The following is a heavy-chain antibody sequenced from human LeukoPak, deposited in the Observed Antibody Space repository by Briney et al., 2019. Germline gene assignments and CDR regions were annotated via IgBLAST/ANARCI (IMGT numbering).Heavy chain of an antibody. Sequence: GGSLRLSCAASGFTFSSYSMNWVRQAPGKGLEWVSSISSSSSYIYYADSVKGRFTISRDSAKNSLYLQMNSLRAEDTAVYYCAREPYYDSSGYYPTDYWGQGTLVTVSS. CDR1: GFTFSSYS. CDR3: AREPYYDSSGYYPTDY. CDR2: ISSSSSYI. V-gene: IGHV3-21*01. D-gene: IGHD3-22*01. J-gene: IGHJ4*02.